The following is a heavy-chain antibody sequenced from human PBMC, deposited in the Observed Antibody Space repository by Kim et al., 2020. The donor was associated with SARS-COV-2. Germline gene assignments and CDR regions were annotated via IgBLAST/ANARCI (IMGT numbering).Heavy chain of an antibody. D-gene: IGHD1-26*01. V-gene: IGHV4-34*01. Sequence: SETLSLTCAVYGGSFSGYYWSWIRQPPGKGLEWIGEINHSGSTNYNPSLKSRVTISVDTSKNQFSLKLSSVTAADTAVYYCARGRRGLLGYWGQGTLVTVSS. CDR2: INHSGST. J-gene: IGHJ4*02. CDR3: ARGRRGLLGY. CDR1: GGSFSGYY.